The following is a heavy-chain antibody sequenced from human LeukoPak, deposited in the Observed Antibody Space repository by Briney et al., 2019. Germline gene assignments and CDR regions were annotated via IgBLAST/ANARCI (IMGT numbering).Heavy chain of an antibody. J-gene: IGHJ3*02. CDR3: VKDLIVGDYYSSDNYYLPDAFDI. D-gene: IGHD3-10*01. Sequence: GGSLRLSCAASGFGFEDYVMHWVRQVPGKGLEWVALIGGDSASTYYADSLKGRFTISRDNGYNSLYLQMDRLRIEDAALYYCVKDLIVGDYYSSDNYYLPDAFDIWGQGTMVTVSS. CDR1: GFGFEDYV. CDR2: IGGDSAST. V-gene: IGHV3-43*02.